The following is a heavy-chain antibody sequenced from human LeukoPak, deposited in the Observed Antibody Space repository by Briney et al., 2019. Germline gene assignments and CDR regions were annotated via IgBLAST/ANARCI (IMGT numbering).Heavy chain of an antibody. CDR2: MNPNSGNT. CDR3: ARVPVSDYGMDV. CDR1: GYTFTSYG. J-gene: IGHJ6*02. D-gene: IGHD1-14*01. V-gene: IGHV1-8*02. Sequence: ASVKVSCKASGYTFTSYGISWVRQAPGQGLEWMGWMNPNSGNTGYAQKFQGRVTMTRNTSISTAYMELSSLRSEDTAVYYCARVPVSDYGMDVWGQGTTVTVSS.